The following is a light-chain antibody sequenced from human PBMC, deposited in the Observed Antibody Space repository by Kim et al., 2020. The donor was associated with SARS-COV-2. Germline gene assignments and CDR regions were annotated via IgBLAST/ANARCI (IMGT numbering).Light chain of an antibody. Sequence: GERATRSCRARQHVGNGYIAWYQQKHGQAPRRLIYGTSNRATGIPDRFSAGGSGTDFTLTISRLELEDFAVYHCQHYGTSPPRPTFGGGTKVDIK. J-gene: IGKJ4*01. CDR1: QHVGNGY. V-gene: IGKV3-20*01. CDR2: GTS. CDR3: QHYGTSPPRPT.